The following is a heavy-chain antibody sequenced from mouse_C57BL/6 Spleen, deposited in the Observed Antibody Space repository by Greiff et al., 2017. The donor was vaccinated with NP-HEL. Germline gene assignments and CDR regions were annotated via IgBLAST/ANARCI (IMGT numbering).Heavy chain of an antibody. CDR3: ARDGYYGSSGYYYAMDY. V-gene: IGHV7-1*01. J-gene: IGHJ4*01. CDR2: SRNKANDYTT. CDR1: GFTFSDFY. Sequence: EVNVVESGGGLVQSGRSLRLSCATSGFTFSDFYMEWVRQAPGKGLEWIAASRNKANDYTTEYSASVKGRFIVSRDTSQSILYLQMNALRAEDTAIYYCARDGYYGSSGYYYAMDYWGQGTSVTVSS. D-gene: IGHD1-1*01.